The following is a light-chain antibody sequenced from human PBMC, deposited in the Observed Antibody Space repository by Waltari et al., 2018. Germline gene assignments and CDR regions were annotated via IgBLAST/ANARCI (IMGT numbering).Light chain of an antibody. CDR3: MQTKQFPWT. CDR1: QSLLYTDGKTY. V-gene: IGKV2D-29*01. Sequence: DIVMTQTPVSLSVTPGQSASISCKSSQSLLYTDGKTYFYWYLKKAGQPPQRLIYEISKRFSGVPDRFSGSGSGTDFTLKISRVEAEDVGVYYCMQTKQFPWTLGQGTKVEVK. J-gene: IGKJ1*01. CDR2: EIS.